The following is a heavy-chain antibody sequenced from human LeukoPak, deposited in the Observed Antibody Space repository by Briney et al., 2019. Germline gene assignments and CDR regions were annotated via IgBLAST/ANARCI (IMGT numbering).Heavy chain of an antibody. CDR3: ARVTYGSGSYFYYYYYGMDV. D-gene: IGHD3-10*01. CDR2: SSNSGSST. Sequence: GGSLRLSCAASGFTFSSYAMSWVRQAPGKGLEWVSISSNSGSSTHYADSVKGRFTISRDNSKNTLYLQMNSLRAEDTAVYYCARVTYGSGSYFYYYYYGMDVWGQGTTVTVSS. V-gene: IGHV3-23*01. J-gene: IGHJ6*02. CDR1: GFTFSSYA.